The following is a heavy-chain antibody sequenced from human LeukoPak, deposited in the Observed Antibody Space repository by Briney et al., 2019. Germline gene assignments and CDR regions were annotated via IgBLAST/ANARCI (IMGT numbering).Heavy chain of an antibody. D-gene: IGHD6-13*01. V-gene: IGHV4-59*05. J-gene: IGHJ4*02. CDR1: GGSISTYY. Sequence: PSETLSLTCTLSGGSISTYYWSWIRQPPGKGLEWIGSIYYSGSTYYNPSLKSRVTISVDTSKNQFSLKLSSVAAADTAVYYCARRIAAAGTNYYFDYWGQGTLVTVSS. CDR2: IYYSGST. CDR3: ARRIAAAGTNYYFDY.